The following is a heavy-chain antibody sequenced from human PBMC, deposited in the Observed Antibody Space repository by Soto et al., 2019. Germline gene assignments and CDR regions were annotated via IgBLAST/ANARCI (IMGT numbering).Heavy chain of an antibody. J-gene: IGHJ3*01. Sequence: ELQLVESGGGLVQPGGSLRLSCAASGFSVSINYVNWVRQAPGKGLEWVSVIYSGGTTHYADSVKGRFTISRDTSKNTLYLQMNSLRVEDTAVYYCAGDATDGDFVDAFAVWGQGKMVTVSS. V-gene: IGHV3-66*01. D-gene: IGHD4-17*01. CDR2: IYSGGTT. CDR3: AGDATDGDFVDAFAV. CDR1: GFSVSINY.